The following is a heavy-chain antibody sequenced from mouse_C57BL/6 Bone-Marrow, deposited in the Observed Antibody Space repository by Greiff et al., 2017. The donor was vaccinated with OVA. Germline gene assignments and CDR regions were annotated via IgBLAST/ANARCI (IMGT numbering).Heavy chain of an antibody. CDR1: GYTFTSYW. V-gene: IGHV1-69*01. J-gene: IGHJ3*01. D-gene: IGHD2-3*01. Sequence: QVQLQQPGAELVMPGASVKLSCKASGYTFTSYWMHWVKQRPGQGLEWIGEIDPSDSYTNYNQKFKGKSTLTVDKSSSTAYMQLSSLTSEDSAVCYCARGSPYDPFAYWGQGTLVTVSA. CDR3: ARGSPYDPFAY. CDR2: IDPSDSYT.